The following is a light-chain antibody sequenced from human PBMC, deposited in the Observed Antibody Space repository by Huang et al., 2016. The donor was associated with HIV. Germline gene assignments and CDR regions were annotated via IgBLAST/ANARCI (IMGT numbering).Light chain of an antibody. V-gene: IGKV3-11*01. CDR1: QSVRSY. CDR3: QQRSNWPPGYT. CDR2: DAA. Sequence: EIVLTQSPATLSLSPGERATLSCRASQSVRSYLAWSQQKPGQAPSLLIYDAANRATGIPARFRGSGSGTDFTLTISILEPEDFAVYYCQQRSNWPPGYTFGQGTKLEIK. J-gene: IGKJ2*01.